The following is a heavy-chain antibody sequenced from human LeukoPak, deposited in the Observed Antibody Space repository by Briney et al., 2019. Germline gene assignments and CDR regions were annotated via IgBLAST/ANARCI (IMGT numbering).Heavy chain of an antibody. CDR3: ASDRTMTTVTSGQSWDDP. CDR1: GYSLTALA. Sequence: ASVKVSCKVYGYSLTALARHWVRQAPGKGLEWMGRFDPDDDARIYSQRFQDRFLMTEDPSSDTAYMELSGLRSEDTAVYFCASDRTMTTVTSGQSWDDPWGQGTLVTVSS. D-gene: IGHD4-17*01. CDR2: FDPDDDAR. V-gene: IGHV1-24*01. J-gene: IGHJ5*02.